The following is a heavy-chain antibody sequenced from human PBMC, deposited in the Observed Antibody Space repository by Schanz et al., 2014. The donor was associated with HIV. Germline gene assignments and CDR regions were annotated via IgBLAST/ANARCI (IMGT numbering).Heavy chain of an antibody. CDR1: GFTFTNHA. V-gene: IGHV3-23*01. CDR2: ITGSGVST. D-gene: IGHD1-26*01. Sequence: EVQLLESGGGLAQPGGSLTLSCAASGFTFTNHAMTWVRQAPGKGLDWVSGITGSGVSTYYADSVKGRFTISRDNSKNTLSLHMNSLRVEDTAVYYCAKAKGSYSATTFYFDFWGQGTLVTVSS. CDR3: AKAKGSYSATTFYFDF. J-gene: IGHJ4*02.